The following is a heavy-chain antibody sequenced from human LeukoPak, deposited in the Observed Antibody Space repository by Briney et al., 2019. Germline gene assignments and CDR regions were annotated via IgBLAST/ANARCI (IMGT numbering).Heavy chain of an antibody. CDR2: ISYDGSNK. V-gene: IGHV3-30*18. D-gene: IGHD6-19*01. CDR1: GFTFSSYG. CDR3: AKDSSPNSSGWYGYFDL. J-gene: IGHJ2*01. Sequence: PGRSLRLSCAASGFTFSSYGMHWVRQAPGKGLEWVAVISYDGSNKYYADSVKGRFTISRDNSKNTLYLQRNSLRAEDTAVYYCAKDSSPNSSGWYGYFDLWGRGTLVTVSS.